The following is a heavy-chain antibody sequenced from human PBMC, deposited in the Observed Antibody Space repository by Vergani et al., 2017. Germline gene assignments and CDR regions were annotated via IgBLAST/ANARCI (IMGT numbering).Heavy chain of an antibody. V-gene: IGHV3-30*04. CDR3: ARGLRGGSVRYYFDY. Sequence: QVQLVESGGGVVQPGRSLRLSCAASGFTFSSYAMHWVRQAPGKGLEWVAVISYDGSNKYYADSVKGRFTISRDNSKNTLYLQMNSLRAEDTAVYYCARGLRGGSVRYYFDYWGQGTLVTVSS. D-gene: IGHD1-26*01. J-gene: IGHJ4*02. CDR1: GFTFSSYA. CDR2: ISYDGSNK.